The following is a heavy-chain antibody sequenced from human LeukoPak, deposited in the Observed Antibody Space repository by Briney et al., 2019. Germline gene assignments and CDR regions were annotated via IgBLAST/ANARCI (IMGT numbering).Heavy chain of an antibody. V-gene: IGHV3-23*01. J-gene: IGHJ4*02. D-gene: IGHD1-26*01. CDR3: AKHSGSYFIYYVDS. CDR2: ISGSAYNT. Sequence: PGGPLRLSCAASGFTFSSYGMSWVRQAPGKGLEWVSTISGSAYNTYYADSVKGRFTISRDNSANTLYLQMNSLRAEDTALYYCAKHSGSYFIYYVDSWGQGTLVTVSS. CDR1: GFTFSSYG.